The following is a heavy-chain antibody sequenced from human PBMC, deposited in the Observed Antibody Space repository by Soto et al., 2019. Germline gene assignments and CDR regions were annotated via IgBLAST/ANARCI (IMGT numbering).Heavy chain of an antibody. CDR2: ISYDGSNK. Sequence: QVQLVESGGGVVQPGRSLRLSCAASGFTFSSYGIHWVRQAPGKGLEWVAVISYDGSNKYYADSVKGRFTISRDNSKNTLYLQMNSLRAEDTAVYYCAKDFRGWYPYYFDYWGQGTLVTVSS. D-gene: IGHD6-19*01. CDR1: GFTFSSYG. J-gene: IGHJ4*02. CDR3: AKDFRGWYPYYFDY. V-gene: IGHV3-30*18.